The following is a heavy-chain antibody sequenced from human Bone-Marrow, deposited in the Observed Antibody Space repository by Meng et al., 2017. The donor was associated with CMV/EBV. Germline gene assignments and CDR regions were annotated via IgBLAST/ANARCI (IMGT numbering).Heavy chain of an antibody. CDR2: IYPGDSDT. Sequence: YNFTNYWIGWVRQMPGKGLEWMGIIYPGDSDTRYSPSFQGQVTISADKSISTAYLQWSSLKASDTAMYYCARHASYYYDSSGYDYWGQGTLVTVSS. CDR3: ARHASYYYDSSGYDY. J-gene: IGHJ4*02. CDR1: YNFTNYW. V-gene: IGHV5-51*01. D-gene: IGHD3-22*01.